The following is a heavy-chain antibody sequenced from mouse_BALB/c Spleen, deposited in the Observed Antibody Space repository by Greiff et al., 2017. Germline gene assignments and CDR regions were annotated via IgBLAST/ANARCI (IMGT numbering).Heavy chain of an antibody. D-gene: IGHD1-1*01. Sequence: EVQRVESGPELEKPGASVKISCKASGYSFTGYNMNWVKQSNGKSLEWIGNIDPYYGGTSYNQKFKGKATLTVDKSSSTAYMQLKSLTSEDSAVYYCARYNYEGYYFDYWGQGTTLTVSS. J-gene: IGHJ2*01. CDR1: GYSFTGYN. CDR2: IDPYYGGT. V-gene: IGHV1-39*01. CDR3: ARYNYEGYYFDY.